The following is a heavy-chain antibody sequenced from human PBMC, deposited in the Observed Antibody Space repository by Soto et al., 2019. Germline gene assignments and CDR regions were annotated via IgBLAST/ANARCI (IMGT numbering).Heavy chain of an antibody. V-gene: IGHV3-30*18. CDR3: AKGMTTVSTGEDYYYYGMDV. D-gene: IGHD4-17*01. J-gene: IGHJ6*02. CDR1: GFTFSSYG. Sequence: QVQLVESGGGVVQPGRSLRLSCAASGFTFSSYGMHWVRQAPGKGLEWVAVISYEGSNKYYADSVKGRFTISRDKSKNTLYLQMNSLRAEDTPVYYCAKGMTTVSTGEDYYYYGMDVWGQGTTVTVSS. CDR2: ISYEGSNK.